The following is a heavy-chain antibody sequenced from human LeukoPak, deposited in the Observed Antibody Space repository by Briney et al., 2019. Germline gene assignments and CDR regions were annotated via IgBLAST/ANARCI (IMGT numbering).Heavy chain of an antibody. CDR3: AREFVGGPAAGVYYYYYGMDV. D-gene: IGHD6-13*01. Sequence: SVKVSCKASGGTFSSYTISWVRQAPGQGLEWMGGIIPIFGTANYAQKFQGRVTITADESTSTAYMELSSLRSEDTAVYYCAREFVGGPAAGVYYYYYGMDVWGQGTTVTVSS. CDR2: IIPIFGTA. CDR1: GGTFSSYT. V-gene: IGHV1-69*13. J-gene: IGHJ6*02.